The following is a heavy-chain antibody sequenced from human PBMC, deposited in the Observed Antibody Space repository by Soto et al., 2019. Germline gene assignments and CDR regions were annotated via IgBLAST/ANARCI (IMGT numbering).Heavy chain of an antibody. CDR3: GMDMRDFLFVEWSYYFDY. J-gene: IGHJ4*02. CDR2: ISYDGSNK. V-gene: IGHV3-30-3*01. Sequence: QVQLVESGGGVVQPGRSLRLSCAASGFTFSSCAMHWVRQAPGKGLEWVALISYDGSNKYYADSVKGRFTISRDNSKNTLYVQMNSLRAEDTAVYYCGMDMRDFLFVEWSYYFDYCCQETLVTVST. D-gene: IGHD3-3*01. CDR1: GFTFSSCA.